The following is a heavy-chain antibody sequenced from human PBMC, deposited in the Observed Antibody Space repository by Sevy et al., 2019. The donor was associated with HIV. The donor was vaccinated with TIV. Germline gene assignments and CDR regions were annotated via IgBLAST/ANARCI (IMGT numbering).Heavy chain of an antibody. CDR3: AREWVTGGWFDP. CDR2: ISAYNGNT. CDR1: GYTFTSYG. D-gene: IGHD1-26*01. V-gene: IGHV1-18*01. Sequence: ASVNVSCKASGYTFTSYGISWVRQAPGQGLEWMGWISAYNGNTNYAQKLQGRVTMTTDTSTSTAYMELRSLRSDDTAVYSCAREWVTGGWFDPWGQGTLVTVSS. J-gene: IGHJ5*02.